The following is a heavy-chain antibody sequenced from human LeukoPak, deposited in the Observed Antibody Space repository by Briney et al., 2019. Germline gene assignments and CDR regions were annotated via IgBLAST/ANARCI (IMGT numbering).Heavy chain of an antibody. CDR3: ARHGGYYDSSGYYGAFDY. Sequence: SETLSLTCTVSGSSISSSSYYWGWIRQPPGKGLEWIGSIYYSGSTYYNPSLKSRVTISVDTSKNQFSLKLSSVTAADTAVYYCARHGGYYDSSGYYGAFDYWGQGTLVTVSS. V-gene: IGHV4-39*01. CDR2: IYYSGST. J-gene: IGHJ4*02. CDR1: GSSISSSSYY. D-gene: IGHD3-22*01.